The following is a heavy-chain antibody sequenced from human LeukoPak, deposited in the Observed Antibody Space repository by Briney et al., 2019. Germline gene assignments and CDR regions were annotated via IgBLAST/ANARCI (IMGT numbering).Heavy chain of an antibody. CDR1: LDSFTGYA. D-gene: IGHD5-24*01. J-gene: IGHJ6*02. CDR2: ISGSGGIT. V-gene: IGHV3-23*01. CDR3: AKLPYRMATIERYYYYYGMDV. Sequence: GGSLRHSCAHPLDSFTGYAICSGCQAPGKGLEWVSAISGSGGITYYADSVKGRFTISRDNSKNTLYLQMNSLGAEDTAVYYCAKLPYRMATIERYYYYYGMDVWGQGTTVTASS.